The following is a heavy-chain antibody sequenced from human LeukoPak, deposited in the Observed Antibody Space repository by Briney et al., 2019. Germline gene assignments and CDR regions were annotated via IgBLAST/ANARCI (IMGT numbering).Heavy chain of an antibody. D-gene: IGHD1-26*01. CDR1: GGSFSGYY. V-gene: IGHV4-34*01. J-gene: IGHJ4*02. Sequence: ETSETLSLTCVAYGGSFSGYYWSWIRQPPGKGLEWIGEINHSGSTNYNPSLKSRVTISVDTSKNQFSLKLSSVTAADTAVYYCARASPWDLDYWGQGTLVTVSS. CDR3: ARASPWDLDY. CDR2: INHSGST.